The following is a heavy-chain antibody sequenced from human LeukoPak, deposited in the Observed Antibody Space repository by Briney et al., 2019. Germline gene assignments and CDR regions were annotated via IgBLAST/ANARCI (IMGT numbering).Heavy chain of an antibody. D-gene: IGHD3-3*01. CDR2: IYPGDSDT. V-gene: IGHV5-51*01. Sequence: GESLQISCKGSGYSFTSYWIGWVRQMPGKGLEWMGIIYPGDSDTRYSPSFQGQVTISADKSISTAYLQWSSLKASDTAMYYCARTAERGDFWSGYYYVYWGQGTLVTVSS. J-gene: IGHJ4*02. CDR3: ARTAERGDFWSGYYYVY. CDR1: GYSFTSYW.